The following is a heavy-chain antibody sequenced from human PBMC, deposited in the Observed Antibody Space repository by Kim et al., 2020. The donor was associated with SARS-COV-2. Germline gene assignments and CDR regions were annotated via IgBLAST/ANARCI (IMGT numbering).Heavy chain of an antibody. CDR3: SRASRSTIFGVVTAPGAFDI. V-gene: IGHV4-59*01. Sequence: SETLSLTCTVSGGSISSYYWSWIRQPPGKGLEWIGYIYYSGSTNYNPSLKSRVTISVDTSKYQFSLKLSSVTAADTAVYYCSRASRSTIFGVVTAPGAFDIWGQGTMVTVSS. D-gene: IGHD3-3*01. CDR2: IYYSGST. CDR1: GGSISSYY. J-gene: IGHJ3*02.